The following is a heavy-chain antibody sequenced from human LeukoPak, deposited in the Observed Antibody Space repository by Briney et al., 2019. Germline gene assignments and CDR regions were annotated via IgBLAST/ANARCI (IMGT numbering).Heavy chain of an antibody. J-gene: IGHJ4*02. D-gene: IGHD3-16*02. V-gene: IGHV4-39*01. Sequence: SETLSLTCTVSGGSISSSSYYWGWIRQPPGKGLEWIGSIDYSGSTYYNPSLKSRVTISVDTSKNQFSLKLSSVTAADTAVYYCARGGRKVITFGGVIANDYWGQGTLVTVSP. CDR3: ARGGRKVITFGGVIANDY. CDR2: IDYSGST. CDR1: GGSISSSSYY.